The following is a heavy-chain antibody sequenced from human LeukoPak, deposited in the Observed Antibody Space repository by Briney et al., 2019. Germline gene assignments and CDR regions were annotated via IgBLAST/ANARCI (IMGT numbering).Heavy chain of an antibody. D-gene: IGHD3-22*01. CDR1: GGTFSSYA. CDR2: IIPIFGTA. Sequence: ASVKVSCKASGGTFSSYAIGWVRQAPGQGLEWMGGIIPIFGTANYAQKFQGRVTITADESTSTAYMELSSLRSEDTAVYYCGTDPSGYYYGYDYWGQGTLVTVSS. J-gene: IGHJ4*02. V-gene: IGHV1-69*13. CDR3: GTDPSGYYYGYDY.